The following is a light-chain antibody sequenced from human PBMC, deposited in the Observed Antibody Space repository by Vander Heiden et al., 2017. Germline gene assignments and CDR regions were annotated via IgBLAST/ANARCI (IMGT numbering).Light chain of an antibody. CDR3: QAWDSSTAV. CDR2: KDS. V-gene: IGLV3-1*01. J-gene: IGLJ2*01. Sequence: SYELTQPLSVSVSPGQTASITCSGDKWGDKYACWYQQKPGQSPVLVIEKDSKRPSGIPERLSGSNSGNTATLTISGTQAMDEADYYCQAWDSSTAVFGEGTKLTVL. CDR1: KWGDKY.